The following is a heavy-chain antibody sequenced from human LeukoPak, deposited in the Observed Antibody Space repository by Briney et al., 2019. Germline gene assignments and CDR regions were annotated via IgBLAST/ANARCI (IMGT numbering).Heavy chain of an antibody. D-gene: IGHD3-16*01. CDR2: IYPGDSDT. Sequence: GESLKISCRGSGYSFTSYWIGWVRQMPGKGLEWMGIIYPGDSDTRYSPSFQGQVTISADKSISTAYLQWSSLKASDTAMYYCAIFDFLFGEIDNWFDPWGQGTQVTVSS. CDR3: AIFDFLFGEIDNWFDP. CDR1: GYSFTSYW. V-gene: IGHV5-51*01. J-gene: IGHJ5*02.